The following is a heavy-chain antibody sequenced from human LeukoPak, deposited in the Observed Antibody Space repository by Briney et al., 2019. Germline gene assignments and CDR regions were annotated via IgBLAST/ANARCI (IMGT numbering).Heavy chain of an antibody. V-gene: IGHV3-23*01. D-gene: IGHD3-22*01. CDR3: ARARPWDSSRSYYFGMDV. Sequence: GGSLRLSCAASGFTFSSYAICWVRQAPGTGLEWVSSIPGSGGATYYADSVRGRFSISRDSSKNTVYLQMNSLRDEDTAVYYCARARPWDSSRSYYFGMDVWGHGTTVTVSS. J-gene: IGHJ6*02. CDR2: IPGSGGAT. CDR1: GFTFSSYA.